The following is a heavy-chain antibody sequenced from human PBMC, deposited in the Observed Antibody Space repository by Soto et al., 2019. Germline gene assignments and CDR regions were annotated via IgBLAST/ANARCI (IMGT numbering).Heavy chain of an antibody. CDR1: GFTFTSYS. V-gene: IGHV3-23*01. J-gene: IGHJ4*02. CDR3: AKEDSAGNYDPLDY. D-gene: IGHD3-10*01. Sequence: GGSLRLSCATSGFTFTSYSMTWVRQTPGKGLEWVSSISGTGISTYYADSVKGRFTISRDNSKNTVSLQMDSLRAEDTALYYFAKEDSAGNYDPLDYWSQGILVTVSS. CDR2: ISGTGIST.